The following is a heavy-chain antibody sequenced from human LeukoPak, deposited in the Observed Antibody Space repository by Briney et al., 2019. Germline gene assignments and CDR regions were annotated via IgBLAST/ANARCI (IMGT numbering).Heavy chain of an antibody. CDR2: ISSSSSYI. D-gene: IGHD2-21*01. J-gene: IGHJ6*03. CDR1: GFTISSYG. CDR3: ARGVAAYYYMDV. Sequence: GGSLRLSCAASGFTISSYGMSWVRQAPGKGLEWVSSISSSSSYIYYADSVKGRFTISRDNAKNSLYLQMNSLRAEDTAVYYCARGVAAYYYMDVWGKGTTVTISS. V-gene: IGHV3-21*01.